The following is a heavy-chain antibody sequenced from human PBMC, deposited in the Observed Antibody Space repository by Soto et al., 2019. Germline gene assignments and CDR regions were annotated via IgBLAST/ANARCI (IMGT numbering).Heavy chain of an antibody. J-gene: IGHJ4*02. CDR2: ISGSSGYI. CDR3: AKDERPWQWLVNSPPDY. D-gene: IGHD6-19*01. V-gene: IGHV3-21*04. CDR1: GFTFSSYS. Sequence: PGGSLRLSCAASGFTFSSYSMNWVRQAPGKGLEWVSAISGSSGYIYYADSVKGRFAISRDNSKNTLYLQMNSLRAEDTAVYYSAKDERPWQWLVNSPPDYWGQGTLVTVSS.